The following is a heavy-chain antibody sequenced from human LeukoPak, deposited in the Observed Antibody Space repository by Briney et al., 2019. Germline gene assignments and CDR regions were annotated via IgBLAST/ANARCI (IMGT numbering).Heavy chain of an antibody. J-gene: IGHJ4*02. CDR2: ISGSGGST. CDR1: GFTFSSYA. D-gene: IGHD3-16*02. Sequence: GSLRLSCAASGFTFSSYAMSWVRQAPGKGLEWVSAISGSGGSTYYADSVKGRFTISRDNSKNTLYLQMNSLRAEDTAVYYCAKDVSDYVWGSYRRYFDYWGQGTLVTVSS. CDR3: AKDVSDYVWGSYRRYFDY. V-gene: IGHV3-23*01.